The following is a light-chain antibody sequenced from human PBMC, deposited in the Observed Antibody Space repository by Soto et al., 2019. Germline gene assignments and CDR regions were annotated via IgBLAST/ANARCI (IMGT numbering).Light chain of an antibody. J-gene: IGKJ5*01. Sequence: IQSTQSPSSLSASIVDRVAITCRASQDMIVFLSLCHQKPVKAPRLLIYSGSTFQSGVPSRFSGSGSGTDFTLTISSLQPEDFATYFSQQLTSYPLTFGHGTRLEMK. CDR3: QQLTSYPLT. V-gene: IGKV1-9*01. CDR1: QDMIVF. CDR2: SGS.